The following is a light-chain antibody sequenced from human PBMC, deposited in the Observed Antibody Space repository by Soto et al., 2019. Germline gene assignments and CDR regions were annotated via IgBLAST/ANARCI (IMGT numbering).Light chain of an antibody. J-gene: IGLJ2*01. CDR3: SSYTSSSTPVL. V-gene: IGLV2-14*01. CDR2: DVS. Sequence: QSVLTQPASVSGSPGQSITISCTGTSSDVGGYNYVSWYQQHPGKALKLMIYDVSNRPSGVSNRYSGSKSGNTASLTISGFQAEDESDYYCSSYTSSSTPVLFGGGTKLTVL. CDR1: SSDVGGYNY.